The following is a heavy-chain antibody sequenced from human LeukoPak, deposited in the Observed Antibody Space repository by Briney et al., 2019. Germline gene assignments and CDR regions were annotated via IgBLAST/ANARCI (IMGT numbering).Heavy chain of an antibody. J-gene: IGHJ4*02. Sequence: GGSLRLSCAASGFTFSYAMTWVRQAPGKGLEWVSYISSSGSTIYYADSVKGRFTISRDNAKNSLYLQMNSLRAEDTAVYYCARALGSYFDSSGYQVDYWGQGTLVTVSS. CDR2: ISSSGSTI. CDR3: ARALGSYFDSSGYQVDY. CDR1: GFTFSYA. V-gene: IGHV3-48*03. D-gene: IGHD3-22*01.